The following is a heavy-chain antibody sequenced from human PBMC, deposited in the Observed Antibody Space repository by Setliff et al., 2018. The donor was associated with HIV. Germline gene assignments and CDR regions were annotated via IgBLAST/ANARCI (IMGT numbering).Heavy chain of an antibody. J-gene: IGHJ6*02. V-gene: IGHV1-2*02. D-gene: IGHD3-3*01. Sequence: ASVKVSCKASGYTFTGYYMHWVRQAPGQGLEWMGWINPHSGDTNYAQKFQDRVTMTRDTSVDIAYMQLSGLRSDDTAVYYRARAPTLFGVEYYYYFGMDVWGQGTTVTVSS. CDR1: GYTFTGYY. CDR3: ARAPTLFGVEYYYYFGMDV. CDR2: INPHSGDT.